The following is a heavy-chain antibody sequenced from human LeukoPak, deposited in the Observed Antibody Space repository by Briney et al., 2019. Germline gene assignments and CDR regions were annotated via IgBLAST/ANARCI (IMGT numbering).Heavy chain of an antibody. J-gene: IGHJ6*02. Sequence: SETLSLTCTVSGGSTSSDYWSWIRQSPGKGLEWIGYIYYSGSTNYNPSLKSRVTISVDTSKNQFSLKLSSVTAADTAVYYCARERLDCSGGSCYDVLNWYGMDVWGQGTTVTVSS. V-gene: IGHV4-59*01. CDR2: IYYSGST. D-gene: IGHD2-15*01. CDR1: GGSTSSDY. CDR3: ARERLDCSGGSCYDVLNWYGMDV.